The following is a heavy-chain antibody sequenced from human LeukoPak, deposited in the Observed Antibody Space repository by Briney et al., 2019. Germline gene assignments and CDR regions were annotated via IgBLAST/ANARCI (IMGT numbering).Heavy chain of an antibody. J-gene: IGHJ4*02. CDR2: IAISGIS. CDR1: GFTFSTYA. Sequence: GGSLRLSCVASGFTFSTYAMTWVRQAPGKGLEWVSSIAISGISYYRDSVRGRYTISRDNSKNTLYLQMNNLRPEDTAIYYRAKGGIGSSSGLDSWGQGTLVTVSS. CDR3: AKGGIGSSSGLDS. V-gene: IGHV3-23*01. D-gene: IGHD5-18*01.